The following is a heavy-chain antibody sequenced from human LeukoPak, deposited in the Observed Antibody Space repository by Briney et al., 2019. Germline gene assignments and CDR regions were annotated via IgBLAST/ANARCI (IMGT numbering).Heavy chain of an antibody. Sequence: GGSLRLSCAASGFTFDDYGMSWVRQVPGKGLEWVSGINWIGGRAGYADSVKGRFTISRDNSKNTLYLQMNSLRAEDTAVYYCASSFLWFGELSTLSRFDYWGQGTLVTVSS. J-gene: IGHJ4*02. CDR1: GFTFDDYG. D-gene: IGHD3-10*01. CDR3: ASSFLWFGELSTLSRFDY. V-gene: IGHV3-20*04. CDR2: INWIGGRA.